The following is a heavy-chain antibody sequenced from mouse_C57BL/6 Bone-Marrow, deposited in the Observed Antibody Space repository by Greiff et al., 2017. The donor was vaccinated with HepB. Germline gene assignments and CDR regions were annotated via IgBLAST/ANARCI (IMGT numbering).Heavy chain of an antibody. CDR1: GYAFSSYW. CDR3: ARRRLRHYAMDY. V-gene: IGHV1-80*01. J-gene: IGHJ4*01. CDR2: IYPGDGDT. D-gene: IGHD2-2*01. Sequence: LVESGAELVKPGASVKISCKASGYAFSSYWMNWVKQRPGKGLEWIGQIYPGDGDTNYNGKFKGKATLTADKSSSTAYMQLSSLTSEDSAVYFCARRRLRHYAMDYWGQGTSVTVSS.